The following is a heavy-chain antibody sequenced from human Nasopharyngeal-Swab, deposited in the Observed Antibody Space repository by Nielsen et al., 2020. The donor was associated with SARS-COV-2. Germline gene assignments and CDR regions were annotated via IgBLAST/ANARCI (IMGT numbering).Heavy chain of an antibody. CDR2: INEDGSST. J-gene: IGHJ4*02. D-gene: IGHD6-13*01. CDR1: GFTFSSYW. CDR3: TRAGSFRHDY. Sequence: GESLNISCAASGFTFSSYWMHWVRQAPGKGLVWVSRINEDGSSTSYADSLKGRFTISRDNAKNTLYLQMNSLSAEDTAVYYCTRAGSFRHDYWGQGTLVTVSS. V-gene: IGHV3-74*01.